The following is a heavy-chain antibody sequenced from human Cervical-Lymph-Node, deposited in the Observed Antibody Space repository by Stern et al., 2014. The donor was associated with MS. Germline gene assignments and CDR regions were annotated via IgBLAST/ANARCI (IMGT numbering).Heavy chain of an antibody. Sequence: EVQLVESGGGLVKPGGSLRLSCAASGFTFSSYTLNWVRQAPGKGLEWVSYISYSSTYIYDAVSVKGRFTISRDNARNSLDLQMDSLRVEDTAVYYCARDEVAGDLDLWGQGTLVTVSS. CDR1: GFTFSSYT. CDR2: ISYSSTYI. CDR3: ARDEVAGDLDL. J-gene: IGHJ4*02. D-gene: IGHD6-19*01. V-gene: IGHV3-21*06.